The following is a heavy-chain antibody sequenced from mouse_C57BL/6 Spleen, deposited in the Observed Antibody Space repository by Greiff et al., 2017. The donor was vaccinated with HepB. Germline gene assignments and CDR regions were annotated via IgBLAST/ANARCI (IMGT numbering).Heavy chain of an antibody. Sequence: VQRVESGPGLVAPSQSLSITCTVSGFSLTSYGVHWVRQPPGKGLEWLVVIWSDGSTTYNSALKSRLSISKDNSKSQVFLKMNSLQTDDTAMYYCARNYYGSSYAMDYWGQGTSVTVSS. J-gene: IGHJ4*01. CDR2: IWSDGST. CDR1: GFSLTSYG. CDR3: ARNYYGSSYAMDY. D-gene: IGHD1-1*01. V-gene: IGHV2-6*02.